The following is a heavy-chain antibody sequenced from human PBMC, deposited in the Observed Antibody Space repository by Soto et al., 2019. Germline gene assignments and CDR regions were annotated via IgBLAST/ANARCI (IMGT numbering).Heavy chain of an antibody. D-gene: IGHD6-19*01. CDR1: GGSISSSSYY. Sequence: PSETLSLTCTVSGGSISSSSYYWGWIRQPPGKGLEWIGSIYYSGSTYYNPSLKSRVTISVDTSKNQFSLKLSSVTAADTAVYYCARLWNSSGWYWFDPWGQGTRVTVSS. J-gene: IGHJ5*02. V-gene: IGHV4-39*01. CDR2: IYYSGST. CDR3: ARLWNSSGWYWFDP.